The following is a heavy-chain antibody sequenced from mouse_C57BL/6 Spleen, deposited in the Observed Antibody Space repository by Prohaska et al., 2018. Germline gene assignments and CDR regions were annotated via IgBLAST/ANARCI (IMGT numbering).Heavy chain of an antibody. CDR2: INYDGMVI. CDR1: GFTFSGFW. V-gene: IGHV11-2*01. J-gene: IGHJ1*03. D-gene: IGHD6-2*01. CDR3: MRYSRYWSSDV. Sequence: EVQLLETGGCLVQPGGSRGLTCEGSGFTFSGFWMSWVRQTPGTTLEWIGDINYDGMVIKYAPSIKERFTIFRDNDKRTLYLELGNVRSEDTAMYFCMRYSRYWSSDVWVTGTQVTAPS.